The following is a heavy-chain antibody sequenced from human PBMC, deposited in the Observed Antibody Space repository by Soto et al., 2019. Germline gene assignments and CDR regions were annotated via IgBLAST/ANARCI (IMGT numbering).Heavy chain of an antibody. Sequence: SETLSLTCTVSCGSISSGGYYWSWIRQPPGKGLEWIGYVYNSGSTNYNPSLKSRVTISEDTSKSQFSLKVNSMTAADTAVYYCARYRREAVAGYTLDNWGQGILVTVSS. CDR3: ARYRREAVAGYTLDN. J-gene: IGHJ4*02. D-gene: IGHD6-13*01. CDR1: CGSISSGGYY. CDR2: VYNSGST. V-gene: IGHV4-61*08.